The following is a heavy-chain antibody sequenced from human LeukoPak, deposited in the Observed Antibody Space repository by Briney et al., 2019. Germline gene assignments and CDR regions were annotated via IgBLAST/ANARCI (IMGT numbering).Heavy chain of an antibody. V-gene: IGHV3-23*01. Sequence: PGGSLRLSCAASGFTFSNYAMSWVRQAPGKGLEWVSTVSGSGGSTYYADSVKGRSTISRDNSKNTLYLPMNSLRAEDTAVYYCAKDGLGYYFDYWGQGTLVTVSS. CDR3: AKDGLGYYFDY. J-gene: IGHJ4*02. CDR2: VSGSGGST. CDR1: GFTFSNYA. D-gene: IGHD6-19*01.